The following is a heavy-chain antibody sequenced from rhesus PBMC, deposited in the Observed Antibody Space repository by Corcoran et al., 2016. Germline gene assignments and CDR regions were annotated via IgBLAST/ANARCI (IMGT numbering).Heavy chain of an antibody. Sequence: EVQLVESGGGVVQPGGSMRLSCAASGFTFDDYAMNWVRQARGKGLEWVSGSRGSGGSTYYADSGKGQFPISRDNAKNSLYLQMGSRRAEDTALYYCARVGIAAGRYYFDYWGQGVLVTVSA. CDR3: ARVGIAAGRYYFDY. CDR1: GFTFDDYA. J-gene: IGHJ4*01. CDR2: SRGSGGST. D-gene: IGHD6-13*01. V-gene: IGHV3-201*01.